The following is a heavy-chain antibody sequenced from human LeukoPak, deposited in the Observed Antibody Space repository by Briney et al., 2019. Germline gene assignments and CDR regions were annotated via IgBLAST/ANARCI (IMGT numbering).Heavy chain of an antibody. CDR2: IYYSGST. J-gene: IGHJ6*02. Sequence: SETLSLTCTVSGGSISGSSYYWGWIRQPPGKGLEWIGSIYYSGSTYYNPSLKSRVTISVDTSKNQFSLKLSSVTAADTAVYYCARVNYDFWSGYWPTNYYYYGMDVWGQGTTVTVSS. CDR3: ARVNYDFWSGYWPTNYYYYGMDV. V-gene: IGHV4-39*07. D-gene: IGHD3-3*01. CDR1: GGSISGSSYY.